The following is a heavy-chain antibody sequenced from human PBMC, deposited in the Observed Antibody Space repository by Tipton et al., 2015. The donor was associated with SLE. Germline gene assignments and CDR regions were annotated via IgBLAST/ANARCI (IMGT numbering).Heavy chain of an antibody. CDR3: ARGAAVAGDAFDI. J-gene: IGHJ3*02. CDR1: GGSISSHY. Sequence: TLSLTCTVSGGSISSHYWSWIRQPPGKGLEWIGEINHSGSTNYNPSLKSRVTISVDTSKNQFSLKLSSVTAADTAVYYCARGAAVAGDAFDIWGQGTMVTVSS. D-gene: IGHD6-19*01. CDR2: INHSGST. V-gene: IGHV4-34*01.